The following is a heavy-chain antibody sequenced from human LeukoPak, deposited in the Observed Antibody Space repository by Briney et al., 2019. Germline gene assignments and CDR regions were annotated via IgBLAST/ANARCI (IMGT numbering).Heavy chain of an antibody. CDR3: ARTPEEIWGSFAFDI. CDR1: GGSISSYY. V-gene: IGHV4-59*08. J-gene: IGHJ3*02. D-gene: IGHD3-16*01. Sequence: SETLSLTCTVSGGSISSYYWSWIRQPPGKGLEWIGYIYYSGSTNYNPSLKSRVTISVDTSKNQFSLKLSFVTAADTAVYYCARTPEEIWGSFAFDIWGQGTMVTVSS. CDR2: IYYSGST.